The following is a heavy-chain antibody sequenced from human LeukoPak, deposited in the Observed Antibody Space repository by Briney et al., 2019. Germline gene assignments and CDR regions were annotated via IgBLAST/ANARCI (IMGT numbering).Heavy chain of an antibody. CDR2: IYTSGST. CDR1: GGSISSGSYY. J-gene: IGHJ2*01. CDR3: ARGVGAGGFDL. D-gene: IGHD1-26*01. V-gene: IGHV4-61*02. Sequence: SETLSLTCTVSGGSISSGSYYWSWIRQPAGKGLEWIGRIYTSGSTNYNPSLKSRVTISVDTSKNQFSPKLSSVTAADTAVYYCARGVGAGGFDLWGRGTLVTVSS.